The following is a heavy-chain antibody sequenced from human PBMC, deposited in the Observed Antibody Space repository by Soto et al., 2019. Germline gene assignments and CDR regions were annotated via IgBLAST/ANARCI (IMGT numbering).Heavy chain of an antibody. D-gene: IGHD3-3*01. CDR2: IYYSGST. CDR3: ARLDFWSGYYIFGYGMDV. J-gene: IGHJ6*02. V-gene: IGHV4-30-4*01. CDR1: GGSISSGDYY. Sequence: QVQLQESGPGLVKPSQTLSLTCTVSGGSISSGDYYWSWIRQPPGKGLEWIGYIYYSGSTYYNPSLKSRVTISVDTSKNQFSLKLSSVTAADTAVYYCARLDFWSGYYIFGYGMDVWGQGTTVTVSS.